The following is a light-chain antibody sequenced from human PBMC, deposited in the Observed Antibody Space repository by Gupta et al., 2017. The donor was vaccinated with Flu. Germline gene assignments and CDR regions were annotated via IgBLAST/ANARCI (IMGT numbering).Light chain of an antibody. J-gene: IGKJ1*01. CDR3: QHYSNWPPWT. CDR2: GAS. CDR1: QSIRTS. V-gene: IGKV3-15*01. Sequence: LVMTQSPATLSVSPGERATLSCRASQSIRTSLAWYQQRPGQAPRLLIYGASTRATDIPARFSGSGSGTEFTLTISSLRSEDFAIYYCQHYSNWPPWTFGRETKVEIK.